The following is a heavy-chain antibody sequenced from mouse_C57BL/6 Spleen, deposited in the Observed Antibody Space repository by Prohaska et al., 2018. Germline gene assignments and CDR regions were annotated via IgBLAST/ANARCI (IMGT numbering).Heavy chain of an antibody. J-gene: IGHJ4*01. Sequence: QVQLQQPGAELVKPGASVKLSCKASGYTFTSYWMQWVKQRPGQGLEWIGEIDPSDSYTNYNQKFKGKATLTVDTSSSTAYMQLSSLTSEDSAVYYCARSHYDAMDYWGQGTSVTVSS. CDR1: GYTFTSYW. CDR3: ARSHYDAMDY. D-gene: IGHD1-1*02. CDR2: IDPSDSYT. V-gene: IGHV1-50*01.